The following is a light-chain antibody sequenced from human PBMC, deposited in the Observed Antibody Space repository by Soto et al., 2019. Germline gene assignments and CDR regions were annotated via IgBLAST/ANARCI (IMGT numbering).Light chain of an antibody. J-gene: IGKJ4*01. CDR3: QQYGSSPPVT. V-gene: IGKV3-20*01. Sequence: EIVLTQSPGTLSLSPGERATLSCRASQSVRTTYLAWYQQKFGQAPRLLIYGASNRATGIPDRFSGSGSGRDFTLTISRLEPEDFAVYYGQQYGSSPPVTFGGGTKVEIK. CDR1: QSVRTTY. CDR2: GAS.